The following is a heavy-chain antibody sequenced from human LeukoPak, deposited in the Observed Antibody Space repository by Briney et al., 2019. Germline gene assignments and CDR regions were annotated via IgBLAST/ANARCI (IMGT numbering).Heavy chain of an antibody. CDR2: IIPIFGTA. Sequence: SSVKVSCEASGGTFSSYAISWVRQAPGQGLEWMGGIIPIFGTANYAQKFQGRVTITTDESTSTAYMELSSLRSEDTAVYYCARRSDPDYYDSSGYYDYWGQGTLVTVSS. CDR3: ARRSDPDYYDSSGYYDY. V-gene: IGHV1-69*05. CDR1: GGTFSSYA. J-gene: IGHJ4*02. D-gene: IGHD3-22*01.